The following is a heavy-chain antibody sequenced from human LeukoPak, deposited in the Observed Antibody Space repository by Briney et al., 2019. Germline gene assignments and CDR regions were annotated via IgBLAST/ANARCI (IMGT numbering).Heavy chain of an antibody. CDR2: ISYDGSNK. CDR1: GFTFSSYG. Sequence: GGSLRLSCAASGFTFSSYGMHWVRQAPGKGLEWVAVISYDGSNKYYADSVKGRFTISRDNSKNTLYLQMNSLRAEDTAVYYCAKGQTGPIHYYYYMDVWGKGTTVTVSS. D-gene: IGHD3-9*01. J-gene: IGHJ6*03. V-gene: IGHV3-30*18. CDR3: AKGQTGPIHYYYYMDV.